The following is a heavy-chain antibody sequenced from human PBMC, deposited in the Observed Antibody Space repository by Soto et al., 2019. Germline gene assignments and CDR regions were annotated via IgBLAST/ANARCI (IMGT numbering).Heavy chain of an antibody. CDR2: VYYSGST. J-gene: IGHJ4*02. CDR3: ARYANYNPF. D-gene: IGHD4-4*01. CDR1: GGSMSSYY. Sequence: QVQLQESGPGLVKPSETLSLTCNVSGGSMSSYYWSWIRQPPGKGLEWIGYVYYSGSTNYNPSLKSRVTISVDTSQNQFSLKLSSVTAADTAVYYCARYANYNPFWGQGTLVPVSS. V-gene: IGHV4-59*01.